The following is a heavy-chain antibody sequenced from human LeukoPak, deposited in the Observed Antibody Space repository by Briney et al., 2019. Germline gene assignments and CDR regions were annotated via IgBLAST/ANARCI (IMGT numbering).Heavy chain of an antibody. CDR1: GFTFTNYA. CDR2: ISGTGTST. CDR3: ARAQTYYDSSGYYYFDY. D-gene: IGHD3-22*01. V-gene: IGHV3-23*01. J-gene: IGHJ4*02. Sequence: PGGSLRLSCAASGFTFTNYAMNWVRQAPGKGLEWVSSISGTGTSTFYADSVKGRFTISRDNSKNTLYLQMNSLRAEDTAVYYCARAQTYYDSSGYYYFDYWGQGTLVTVSS.